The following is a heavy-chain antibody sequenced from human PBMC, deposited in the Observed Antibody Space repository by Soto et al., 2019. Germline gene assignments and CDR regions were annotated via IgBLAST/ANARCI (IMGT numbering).Heavy chain of an antibody. V-gene: IGHV3-11*01. D-gene: IGHD3-3*01. CDR2: ISSSGSTI. Sequence: QVQLVESGGTLVKPGGSLRLSCAASAFTFSDYYMSWIRQAPGKGLEWVSYISSSGSTIYYAESVKGRFTISRDNAKTSLFLEMNSLRAEDTAVYYCARSAFFGVVVSYFYMDVWGRGTTVTVSS. CDR3: ARSAFFGVVVSYFYMDV. CDR1: AFTFSDYY. J-gene: IGHJ6*03.